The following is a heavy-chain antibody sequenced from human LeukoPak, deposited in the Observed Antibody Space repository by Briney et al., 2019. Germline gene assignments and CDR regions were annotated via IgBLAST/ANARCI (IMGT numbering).Heavy chain of an antibody. CDR3: ARVSPNAVTTLQFFDY. D-gene: IGHD4-17*01. V-gene: IGHV3-23*01. CDR1: EFTFSSYV. Sequence: PGGSLRLSCEVSEFTFSSYVMNWVRQAPGQGLKWVSCISGGGSKTYYANSVKGRFTISRDNSKNTLYLQMNSLRAEDTAVYYSARVSPNAVTTLQFFDYWGQRTLVTVSS. CDR2: ISGGGSKT. J-gene: IGHJ4*02.